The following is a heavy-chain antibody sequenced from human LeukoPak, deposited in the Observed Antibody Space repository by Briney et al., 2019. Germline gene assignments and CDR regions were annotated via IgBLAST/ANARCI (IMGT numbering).Heavy chain of an antibody. CDR1: GFTFSSYG. D-gene: IGHD3-10*01. V-gene: IGHV3-30*18. CDR3: AKDLWASYGSGRPPFDY. CDR2: ISYDGSNK. Sequence: GGSLRLSCAASGFTFSSYGMHWVRQAPGKGLEWVAVISYDGSNKYYADSVKGRFTISRDNSENTLYLQMNSLRAEDTAVYYCAKDLWASYGSGRPPFDYWGQGTLVTVSS. J-gene: IGHJ4*02.